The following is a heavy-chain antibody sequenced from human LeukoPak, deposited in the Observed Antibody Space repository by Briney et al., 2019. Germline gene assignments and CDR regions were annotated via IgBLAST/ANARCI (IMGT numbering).Heavy chain of an antibody. V-gene: IGHV3-74*01. CDR3: VRDYQFIQEV. Sequence: GGSLRLFCVASGFTFSNYWMLWVRQAPGKGLMWVSLISTDGKSTRYAESVKGRFTISRDSAKNALYLQMDILRVEDTALYFCVRDYQFIQEVWGQGTTVTVSS. D-gene: IGHD2-2*01. CDR2: ISTDGKST. J-gene: IGHJ6*02. CDR1: GFTFSNYW.